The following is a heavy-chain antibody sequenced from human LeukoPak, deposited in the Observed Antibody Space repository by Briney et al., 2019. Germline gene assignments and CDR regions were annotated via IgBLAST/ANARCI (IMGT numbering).Heavy chain of an antibody. CDR1: GFSFSKYG. CDR2: LSASGGLT. Sequence: GGSLRLSCVASGFSFSKYGMHWVRQAPGKGLEWVSGLSASGGLTYYADSVKGRFTISRDNSKNTLYLQMNSLRAEDTAVYYCARDGEWELLHYYYYYMDVWGKGTTVTVSS. J-gene: IGHJ6*03. V-gene: IGHV3-23*01. D-gene: IGHD1-26*01. CDR3: ARDGEWELLHYYYYYMDV.